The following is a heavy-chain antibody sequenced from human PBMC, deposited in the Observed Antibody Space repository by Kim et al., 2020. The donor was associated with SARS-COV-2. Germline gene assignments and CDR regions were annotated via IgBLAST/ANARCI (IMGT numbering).Heavy chain of an antibody. CDR1: ANSFSNDW. CDR2: IDPSDSYT. D-gene: IGHD3-22*01. J-gene: IGHJ4*02. V-gene: IGHV5-10-1*01. Sequence: GESLKISCKGSANSFSNDWISWVRQVPGKGLEWMGRIDPSDSYTNYSPSFQGHVTISADKSISTVYLQWGSLKASDTAIYYCARATFFYDSSGLEYWGQGTLVTVSS. CDR3: ARATFFYDSSGLEY.